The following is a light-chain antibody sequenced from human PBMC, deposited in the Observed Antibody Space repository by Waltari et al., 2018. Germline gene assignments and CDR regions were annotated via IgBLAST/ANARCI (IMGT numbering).Light chain of an antibody. J-gene: IGLJ1*01. Sequence: QSALTQPASVSGSPGQSITISCTGTSSDGGGYNLVSWYQQHPGKAPKLIIYEGTKRPSGVSTRFSGSKSGNTASLAISGLQAEDEADYYCCSYAGSRTFVFGSGTKVTVL. V-gene: IGLV2-23*01. CDR3: CSYAGSRTFV. CDR2: EGT. CDR1: SSDGGGYNL.